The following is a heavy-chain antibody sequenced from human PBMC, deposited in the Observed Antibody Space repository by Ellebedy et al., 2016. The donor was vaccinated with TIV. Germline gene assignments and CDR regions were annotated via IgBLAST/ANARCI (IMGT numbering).Heavy chain of an antibody. Sequence: SETLSLXXTVSGSSFTDYYWTWIRQSPRKGLQWIGEISPGGSTAYGPSFKRRVTISVQTSQKRVSLRLRSVTAADTAVYYCARGSRESLVDSWGQGTLVTVSS. CDR3: ARGSRESLVDS. J-gene: IGHJ4*02. CDR1: GSSFTDYY. CDR2: ISPGGST. D-gene: IGHD3-10*01. V-gene: IGHV4-34*01.